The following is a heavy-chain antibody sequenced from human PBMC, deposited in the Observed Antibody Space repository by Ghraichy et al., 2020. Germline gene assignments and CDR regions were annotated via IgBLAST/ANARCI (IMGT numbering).Heavy chain of an antibody. CDR3: AREVGSRGWYSIDY. D-gene: IGHD6-19*01. V-gene: IGHV3-23*01. CDR2: IRPAGDIT. CDR1: GFTFSTYA. J-gene: IGHJ4*02. Sequence: GGSLRLSCVASGFTFSTYAMAWARQVPGKGLEWVSTIRPAGDITYYTGSVRGRFSISRDNSKTTVFLQMNDLGVDDTAFYYCAREVGSRGWYSIDYWGQGTLVTISS.